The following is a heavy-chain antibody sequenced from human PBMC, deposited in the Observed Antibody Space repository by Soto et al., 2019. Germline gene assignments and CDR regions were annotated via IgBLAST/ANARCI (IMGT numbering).Heavy chain of an antibody. Sequence: GGSLRLSCAASGFTFSDYYMSWIRQAPGKGLEWVSYISSSGSTIYYADSVKGRFTISRDNAKNSLYLQMNSLRAEDTAVYYCARPMTTVTSLFFDYWGQGTLVTVSS. J-gene: IGHJ4*02. D-gene: IGHD4-17*01. V-gene: IGHV3-11*01. CDR2: ISSSGSTI. CDR3: ARPMTTVTSLFFDY. CDR1: GFTFSDYY.